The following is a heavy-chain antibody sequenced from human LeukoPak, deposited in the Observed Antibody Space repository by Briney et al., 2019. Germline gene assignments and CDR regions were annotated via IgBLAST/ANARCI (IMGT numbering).Heavy chain of an antibody. D-gene: IGHD3-10*01. CDR2: INHSGSS. J-gene: IGHJ4*02. V-gene: IGHV4-34*01. CDR3: ARDGPNTGRRRYFDY. CDR1: GGSFSGYY. Sequence: PSETLSLTCAVYGGSFSGYYWSWIRQPPGKGLKWIGEINHSGSSNYNPSLKSRVTISVDTSKNQFSLKLSSVTAADTAVYYCARDGPNTGRRRYFDYWGQGTLVTVSS.